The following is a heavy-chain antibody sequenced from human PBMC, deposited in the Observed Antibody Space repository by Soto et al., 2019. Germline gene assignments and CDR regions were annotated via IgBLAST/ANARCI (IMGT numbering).Heavy chain of an antibody. V-gene: IGHV4-39*01. J-gene: IGHJ4*02. D-gene: IGHD2-15*01. CDR3: ARQKIVVVVAATPERFDY. CDR1: GGSISSSSYY. CDR2: IYYSGST. Sequence: QLQLQESGPGLVKPSETLSLTCTVSGGSISSSSYYWGWIRQPPGKGLEWIGSIYYSGSTYYNPSLKGRVTISVDTSKNQFSLKLSSVTAADTAVYYCARQKIVVVVAATPERFDYWGQGTLVTVSS.